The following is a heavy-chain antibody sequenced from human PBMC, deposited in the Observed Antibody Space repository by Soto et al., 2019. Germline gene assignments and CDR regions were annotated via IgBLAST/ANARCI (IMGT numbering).Heavy chain of an antibody. D-gene: IGHD3-22*01. Sequence: GGSLRLSCTVSGFAFNNYGISWVRQAPGKGLEWVSSISKSDYTYYSDSVKGRFTISRDNAKNSVSLQMNTLRVEDTAVYYCAREDSIIIPSVSDFWGQGTLVTVSS. CDR3: AREDSIIIPSVSDF. CDR1: GFAFNNYG. J-gene: IGHJ4*02. V-gene: IGHV3-21*01. CDR2: ISKSDYT.